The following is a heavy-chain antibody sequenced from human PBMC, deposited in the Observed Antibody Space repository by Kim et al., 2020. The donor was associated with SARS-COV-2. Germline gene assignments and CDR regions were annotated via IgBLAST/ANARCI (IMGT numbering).Heavy chain of an antibody. Sequence: GGSLRLSCAASGFTFSSYGMHWVRQAPGKGLEWVAVISYDGSNKYYADSVKGRFTISRDNSKNTLYLQMNSLRAEDTAVYYCAKDLTGGYSGYDNYYYYGMDVWGQGTTVTVSS. CDR2: ISYDGSNK. J-gene: IGHJ6*02. CDR1: GFTFSSYG. V-gene: IGHV3-30*18. CDR3: AKDLTGGYSGYDNYYYYGMDV. D-gene: IGHD5-12*01.